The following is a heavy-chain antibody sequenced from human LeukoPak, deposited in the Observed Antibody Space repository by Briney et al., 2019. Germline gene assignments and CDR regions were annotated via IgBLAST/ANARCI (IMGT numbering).Heavy chain of an antibody. D-gene: IGHD2-15*01. CDR3: ATEGWELRKCGAFDI. Sequence: ASVKVSCKVSGYTLTELSMHWVRQAPGKGLEWMGGFDPEDGETIYAQKFQGRVTMTEDTSTDTAYMELSSLRSEDTAVYYCATEGWELRKCGAFDIWGQGTMVTVSS. CDR2: FDPEDGET. J-gene: IGHJ3*02. V-gene: IGHV1-24*01. CDR1: GYTLTELS.